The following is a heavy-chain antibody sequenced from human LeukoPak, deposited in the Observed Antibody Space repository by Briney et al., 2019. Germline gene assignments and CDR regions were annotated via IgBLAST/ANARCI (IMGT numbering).Heavy chain of an antibody. V-gene: IGHV3-21*01. CDR1: GFTFSSYS. Sequence: GGSLRLSCAASGFTFSSYSMNWVRQAPGKGLEWVSSISSSSSYIYYADSVKGRFTISRDNAKNSLYLQMNSLRAEDTAVYYCARDHLEATVTDYWGQGTLVTVSS. J-gene: IGHJ4*02. CDR2: ISSSSSYI. CDR3: ARDHLEATVTDY. D-gene: IGHD4-17*01.